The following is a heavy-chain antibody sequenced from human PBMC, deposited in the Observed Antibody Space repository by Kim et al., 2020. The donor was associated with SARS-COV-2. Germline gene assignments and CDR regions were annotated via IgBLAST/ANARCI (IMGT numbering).Heavy chain of an antibody. CDR1: GFTFGDYA. CDR2: ISGDSTRS. J-gene: IGHJ3*02. V-gene: IGHV3-43*02. Sequence: GGSLRLSCAASGFTFGDYAMHWVRQGPGGGLDWVSLISGDSTRSYYADSVKGRFTISRDNRKNSLFLQINSLRSEDTALYYCVKDITRGWDNDAFDMWGQGTMVIVSS. D-gene: IGHD6-19*01. CDR3: VKDITRGWDNDAFDM.